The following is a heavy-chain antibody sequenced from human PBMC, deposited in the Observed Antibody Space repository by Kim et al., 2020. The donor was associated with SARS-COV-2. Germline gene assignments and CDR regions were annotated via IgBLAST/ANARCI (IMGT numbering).Heavy chain of an antibody. Sequence: DHVKGRFPISRDNSKNTLYLQMNSLRAEDTAVYYCAKDLRGTRYGDYPDYWGQGTLVTVSS. CDR3: AKDLRGTRYGDYPDY. D-gene: IGHD4-17*01. J-gene: IGHJ4*02. V-gene: IGHV3-23*01.